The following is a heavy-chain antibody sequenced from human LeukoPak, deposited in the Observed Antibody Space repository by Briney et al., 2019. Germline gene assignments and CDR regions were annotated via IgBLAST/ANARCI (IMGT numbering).Heavy chain of an antibody. Sequence: GGSLRLSCAASGFTLSKYGMLWVRQAPGKGLESVSRINTDGTVTTYADSVKGRFTVSRDNADNTMFLQMNSVRDEDTAVYYCATKQWLAPSLDSWGQGTPVTVSS. V-gene: IGHV3-74*01. CDR2: INTDGTVT. CDR3: ATKQWLAPSLDS. D-gene: IGHD6-19*01. J-gene: IGHJ4*02. CDR1: GFTLSKYG.